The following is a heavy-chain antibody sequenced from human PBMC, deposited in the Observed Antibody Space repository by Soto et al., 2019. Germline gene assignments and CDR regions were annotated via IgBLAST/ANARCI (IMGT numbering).Heavy chain of an antibody. CDR2: INPNSGGT. D-gene: IGHD1-1*01. CDR1: GYIFTGYY. Sequence: QVQLVQSGAEVKKPGASVKVSCKASGYIFTGYYMHWVRQAPGQGLEWMGWINPNSGGTNYAQKFQGRVTRTRDTCISTAYMELSRLRSDATAVYYCARDPPQMTTAADYYYGMDVWGQETTVTVSS. V-gene: IGHV1-2*02. CDR3: ARDPPQMTTAADYYYGMDV. J-gene: IGHJ6*02.